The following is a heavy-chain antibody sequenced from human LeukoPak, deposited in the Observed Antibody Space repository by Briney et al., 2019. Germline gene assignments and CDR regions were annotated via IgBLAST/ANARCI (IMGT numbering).Heavy chain of an antibody. D-gene: IGHD1-26*01. CDR2: INPNSGGT. V-gene: IGHV1-2*02. CDR1: GYTFTGYY. CDR3: ARETGYRG. Sequence: ASVKVSCKASGYTFTGYYMHWVRQAPGQGLEWMGWINPNSGGTNYAQKLQGRFTMTTDTSTSTAYMELRSLRSDDTAVYYCARETGYRGWGQGTLVTVSS. J-gene: IGHJ4*02.